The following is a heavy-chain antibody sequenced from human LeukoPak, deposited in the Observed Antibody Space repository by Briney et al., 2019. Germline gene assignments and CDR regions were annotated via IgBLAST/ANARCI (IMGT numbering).Heavy chain of an antibody. CDR1: GLTFSNHW. CDR2: IDLDGSLT. D-gene: IGHD2-2*01. J-gene: IGHJ4*02. V-gene: IGHV3-74*01. CDR3: ISSAEYFDY. Sequence: GGSLRLSCAASGLTFSNHWMHWVRQAPGKGLMWVSCIDLDGSLTNYADSVSGRFTISRDNAKNTLYLQMSSLRDEDTAMYYCISSAEYFDYWGQGSLVTVPS.